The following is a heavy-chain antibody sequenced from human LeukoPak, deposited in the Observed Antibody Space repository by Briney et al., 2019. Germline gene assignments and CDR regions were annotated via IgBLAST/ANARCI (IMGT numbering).Heavy chain of an antibody. CDR2: IYTSGST. V-gene: IGHV4-61*08. CDR3: ARCPRPHCRIYYYMDV. D-gene: IGHD2-15*01. J-gene: IGHJ6*03. Sequence: SETLSLTCTVSGGSISSGGYYWSWIRQHPGKGLEWIGYIYTSGSTTYNPSLKSRVTISVDTSKNQFSLKLSSVTAADTAMYYCARCPRPHCRIYYYMDVWGKGTTVAVSS. CDR1: GGSISSGGYY.